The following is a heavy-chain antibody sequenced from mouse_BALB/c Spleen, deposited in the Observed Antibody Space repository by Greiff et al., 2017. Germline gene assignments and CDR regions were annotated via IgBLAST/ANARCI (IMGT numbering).Heavy chain of an antibody. J-gene: IGHJ3*01. CDR2: INSNGGST. D-gene: IGHD2-1*01. CDR3: ARDENYGNPFAY. CDR1: GFTFSSYG. Sequence: EVKVVESGGGLVQPGGSLKLSCAASGFTFSSYGMSWVRQTPDKRLELVATINSNGGSTYYPDSVKGRFTISRDNAKNTLYLQMSSLKSEDTAMYYCARDENYGNPFAYWGQGTLVTVSA. V-gene: IGHV5-6-3*01.